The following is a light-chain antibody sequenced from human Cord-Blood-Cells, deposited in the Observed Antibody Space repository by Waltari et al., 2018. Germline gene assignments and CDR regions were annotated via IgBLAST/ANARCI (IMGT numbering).Light chain of an antibody. Sequence: EIVLTQSPGTLSLSPGERAPLSCRASQSVSSSYLAGYQQKPGQAPRLRICGAASRATGIPDRLSGSGSGTDFTLTSSRLEPEDFAVYYCQQYGPSCMYTFGQGTKLEIK. V-gene: IGKV3-20*01. J-gene: IGKJ2*01. CDR3: QQYGPSCMYT. CDR1: QSVSSSY. CDR2: GAA.